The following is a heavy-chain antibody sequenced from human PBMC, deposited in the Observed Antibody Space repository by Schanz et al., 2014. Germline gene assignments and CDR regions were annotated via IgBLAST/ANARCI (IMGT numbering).Heavy chain of an antibody. CDR3: AKYRGYYRVSGSYRELEY. CDR2: ISDSGTYT. Sequence: QVQVVQSGGGLVKPGGSLRLSCAASGFVFGDYYMTWIRQAPGKGLEWLSYISDSGTYTNYADSVKGRFTISRDNAKNSLFLQMNSLRPEDTAVYYCAKYRGYYRVSGSYRELEYWGQGTPITVSS. J-gene: IGHJ4*02. V-gene: IGHV3-11*05. D-gene: IGHD3-10*01. CDR1: GFVFGDYY.